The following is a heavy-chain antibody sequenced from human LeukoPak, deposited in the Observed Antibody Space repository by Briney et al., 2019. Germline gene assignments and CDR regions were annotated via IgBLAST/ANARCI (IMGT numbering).Heavy chain of an antibody. Sequence: ASVKVSCKVSGYTLTELSMHWVRQAPGKGLEWMGGFDPEDGETIYAQKFQGRVTMTEDTSTDTAYMELSSLRSEDTAEYYCATASKMVYAIGYYWGQGTLVTVSS. V-gene: IGHV1-24*01. CDR3: ATASKMVYAIGYY. CDR2: FDPEDGET. CDR1: GYTLTELS. D-gene: IGHD2-8*01. J-gene: IGHJ4*02.